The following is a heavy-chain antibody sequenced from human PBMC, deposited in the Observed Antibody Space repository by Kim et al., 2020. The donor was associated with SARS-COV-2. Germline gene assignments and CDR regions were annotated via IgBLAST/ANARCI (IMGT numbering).Heavy chain of an antibody. CDR3: ARATYYYDNSEPDFDY. Sequence: SQTLSLTCAISGDRVSSNSAAWNWIRQSPSRGLEWLGRTYYRSKWYNDYAVSVKSRITINPDTSKNQFSLQLNSVTPEDTAVYYCARATYYYDNSEPDFDYWGQGTLVTVSS. V-gene: IGHV6-1*01. CDR1: GDRVSSNSAA. J-gene: IGHJ4*02. D-gene: IGHD3-22*01. CDR2: TYYRSKWYN.